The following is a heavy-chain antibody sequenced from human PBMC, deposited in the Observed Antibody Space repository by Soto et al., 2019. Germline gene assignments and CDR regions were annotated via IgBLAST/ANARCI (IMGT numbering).Heavy chain of an antibody. J-gene: IGHJ5*02. Sequence: EVQLVESGGGLVKPGGSMRLSCAASGFTFSSYSMNWVRQAPGKGLEWVSSISSSSSYIYYADSVKGRFTISRDNAKNSLYLQMNSLRAEDTAVYYCARDQALQLELLSWGQGTLVTVSS. D-gene: IGHD1-7*01. CDR2: ISSSSSYI. CDR3: ARDQALQLELLS. V-gene: IGHV3-21*01. CDR1: GFTFSSYS.